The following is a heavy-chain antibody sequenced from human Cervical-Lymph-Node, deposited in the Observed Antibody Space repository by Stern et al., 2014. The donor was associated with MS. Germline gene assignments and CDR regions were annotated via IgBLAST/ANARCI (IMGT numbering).Heavy chain of an antibody. J-gene: IGHJ4*02. CDR3: ARQTTAWASDV. CDR2: IYPGDSET. CDR1: GYKFSIYW. D-gene: IGHD1-14*01. Sequence: VQLVQSGAELIRPGESLKISCKGSGYKFSIYWIAWVRQMSGKGLEWMGIIYPGDSETRYSPSFQGQVTMSADKSTSTAYLQWSSLNASDTAMYFCARQTTAWASDVWGQGTLVTVSS. V-gene: IGHV5-51*01.